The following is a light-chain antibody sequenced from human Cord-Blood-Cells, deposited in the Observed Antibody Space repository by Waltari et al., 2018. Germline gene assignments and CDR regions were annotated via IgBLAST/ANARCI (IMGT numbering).Light chain of an antibody. CDR1: SSDVGGYNY. V-gene: IGLV2-14*01. CDR2: EVS. J-gene: IGLJ3*02. CDR3: SSYTSSSTWV. Sequence: QSALTQPASVSASPGQSITISCTGTSSDVGGYNYVSWYQQQPGKAPNLMIYEVSNRPSGVSNRFSGSKSGNTASLTISGLQAEDEADYYCSSYTSSSTWVFGGGTKLTVL.